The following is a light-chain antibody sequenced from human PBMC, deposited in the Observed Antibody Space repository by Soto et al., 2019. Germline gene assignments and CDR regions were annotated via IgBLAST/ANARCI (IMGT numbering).Light chain of an antibody. CDR1: XSXXXSY. CDR3: QQYGSSPHMYT. V-gene: IGKV3-20*01. CDR2: GAS. Sequence: EIVLTQSPGXLXLSPGEXATXXXRASXSXXXSYXXWYQQKPGQAPTLLIYGASSRATGIPDRFSGSGSGTDFTLTISRLEPEDFAVYYCQQYGSSPHMYTFGQGTKLEIK. J-gene: IGKJ2*01.